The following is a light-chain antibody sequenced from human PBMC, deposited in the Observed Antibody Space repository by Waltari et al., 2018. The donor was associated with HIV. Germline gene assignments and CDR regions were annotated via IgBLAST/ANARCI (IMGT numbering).Light chain of an antibody. J-gene: IGLJ1*01. V-gene: IGLV1-47*01. CDR1: TSNVGSNF. CDR3: ATWDGSLGGAYV. Sequence: QSVLTQPPSASGTPGQRVTIHCSGTTSNVGSNFVSWYQQLPGTAPKVPIYRDNRRPSGVPDRFSGSKSGASASLAISGLRSEDEGDYYCATWDGSLGGAYVFGAGTKVSVL. CDR2: RDN.